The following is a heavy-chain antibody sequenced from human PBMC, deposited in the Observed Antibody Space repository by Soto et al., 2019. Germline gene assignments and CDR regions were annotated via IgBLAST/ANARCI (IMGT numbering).Heavy chain of an antibody. Sequence: GGSLRLSCAASGFTFSSYAMSWVRQAPGKGLDWVSAISGSGGSTYYADSVKGRFTISRDNSKNTLYLQMNSLRAEDTAVYYCSVAPSGSADWFDPWGQGTLVTVSS. CDR3: SVAPSGSADWFDP. CDR2: ISGSGGST. CDR1: GFTFSSYA. J-gene: IGHJ5*02. V-gene: IGHV3-23*01. D-gene: IGHD1-26*01.